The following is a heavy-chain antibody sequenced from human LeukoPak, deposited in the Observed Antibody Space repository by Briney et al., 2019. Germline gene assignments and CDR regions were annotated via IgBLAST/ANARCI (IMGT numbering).Heavy chain of an antibody. J-gene: IGHJ5*02. D-gene: IGHD5-12*01. Sequence: ASVKVSCKASGYTFTSYGISWVRQAPGQGLEWMGWISAYNGNTNYAQKFQGRVTITADESTSTAYMELSSLRSEDTAVYYCARGGYSGYDSSSINWFDPWGQGTLVTVSS. CDR1: GYTFTSYG. CDR2: ISAYNGNT. CDR3: ARGGYSGYDSSSINWFDP. V-gene: IGHV1-18*01.